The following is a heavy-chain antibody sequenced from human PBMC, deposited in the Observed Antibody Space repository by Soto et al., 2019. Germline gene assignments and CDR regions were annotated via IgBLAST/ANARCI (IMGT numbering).Heavy chain of an antibody. CDR2: ISYDGSNK. Sequence: QVQLVESGGGVVQPGRSLRLSCAASGFTFSSYGMHWVRQAPGKGLGWVAVISYDGSNKYYADSVKGRFTISRDNSKNTLYLQMNSLRAEDTAVYYCAKIVVAVAGSIDYWGQGTLVTVSS. J-gene: IGHJ4*02. D-gene: IGHD6-19*01. V-gene: IGHV3-30*18. CDR3: AKIVVAVAGSIDY. CDR1: GFTFSSYG.